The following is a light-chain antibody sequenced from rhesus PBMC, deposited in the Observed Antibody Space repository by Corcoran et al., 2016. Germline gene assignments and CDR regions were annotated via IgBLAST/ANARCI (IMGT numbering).Light chain of an antibody. CDR3: HQYSNWPR. Sequence: IVLTQSPATLSLSPGEGGTLSCRASQSVSSLAWYQQKPGQAPRLLIYDSSNRATGIPVRFSDRGSGTEFPLTISSLEPEDVGVYFCHQYSNWPRFGQGTKVEIK. V-gene: IGKV3-35*01. CDR2: DSS. J-gene: IGKJ2*01. CDR1: QSVSS.